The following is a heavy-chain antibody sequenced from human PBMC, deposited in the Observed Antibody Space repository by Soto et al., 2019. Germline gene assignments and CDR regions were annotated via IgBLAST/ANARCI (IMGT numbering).Heavy chain of an antibody. CDR3: XXXXXXXXXXKNVVPIFDY. CDR1: GGSFSGYY. CDR2: INHSGST. D-gene: IGHD2-2*01. J-gene: IGHJ4*02. Sequence: QVQLQQWGAGLLKPSETLSLTCAVYGGSFSGYYWSWIRQPPGKGLEWIGEINHSGSTNYNPSLKSRVPISADTSFYHGTHQRXXXXXXXXXXXXXXXXXXXXXXXKNVVPIFDYWGQGTLVTVSS. V-gene: IGHV4-34*01.